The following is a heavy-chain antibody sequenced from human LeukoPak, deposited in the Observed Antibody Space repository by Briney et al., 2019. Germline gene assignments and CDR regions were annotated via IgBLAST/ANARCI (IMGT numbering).Heavy chain of an antibody. CDR2: ISWNSGSI. D-gene: IGHD3-10*01. CDR3: AKDISPSYYYGSGSFSWFDP. J-gene: IGHJ5*02. CDR1: GFTFDDYA. V-gene: IGHV3-9*01. Sequence: GRSLRLSCAASGFTFDDYAMHWVRQAPGKGLEWVSGISWNSGSIGYADSVKGRFTISRDNAKNSLYLQMNSLRAEDTALYYCAKDISPSYYYGSGSFSWFDPWGQGTLVTVSS.